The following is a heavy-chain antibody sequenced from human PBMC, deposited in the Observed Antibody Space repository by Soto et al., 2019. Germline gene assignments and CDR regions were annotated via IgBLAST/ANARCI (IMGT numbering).Heavy chain of an antibody. CDR2: ISSSGSTI. V-gene: IGHV3-11*01. J-gene: IGHJ5*02. D-gene: IGHD2-15*01. CDR1: GFTFSDYY. CDR3: ARGRYCSGGSCPEGGDWFDP. Sequence: ESGGGLVKPGGSLRLSCAASGFTFSDYYMSWIRQAPGKGLEWVSYISSSGSTIYYADSVKGRFTISRDNAKNSLYLQMNSLRAEDTAVYYCARGRYCSGGSCPEGGDWFDPWGQGTLVTVSS.